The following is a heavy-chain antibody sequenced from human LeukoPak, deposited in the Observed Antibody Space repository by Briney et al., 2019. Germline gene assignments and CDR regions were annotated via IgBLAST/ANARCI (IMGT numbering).Heavy chain of an antibody. CDR2: ISGSGGST. J-gene: IGHJ4*02. V-gene: IGHV3-23*01. D-gene: IGHD3-3*01. CDR1: GFTFSSYA. Sequence: PGGSLRLSCAASGFTFSSYAMSWVRQAPGKGLEWVSAISGSGGSTYYADSVKGRFTISRDNSKNTLYLQMNSLRAEDTAVYYCAKSRDFGVVIGCDYWGQGTLVTVSS. CDR3: AKSRDFGVVIGCDY.